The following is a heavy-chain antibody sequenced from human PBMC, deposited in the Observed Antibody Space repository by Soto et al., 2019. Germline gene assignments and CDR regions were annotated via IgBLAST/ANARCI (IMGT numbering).Heavy chain of an antibody. CDR2: ISNSGGIT. CDR1: GFTFSNFA. CDR3: AKNWGFFDY. V-gene: IGHV3-23*01. J-gene: IGHJ4*02. Sequence: PGGSLILSCAASGFTFSNFAMSWVRQAPGKGLEWVSAISNSGGITYYADSVKGRFTISRDNSKTTLYLQINSLRAEDTAVFYCAKNWGFFDYWGQGALVTVSS. D-gene: IGHD7-27*01.